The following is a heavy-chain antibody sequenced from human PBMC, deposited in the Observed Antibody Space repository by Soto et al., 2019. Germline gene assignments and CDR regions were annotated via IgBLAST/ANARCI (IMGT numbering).Heavy chain of an antibody. CDR3: ARVVPAAIWGYYYYYMDV. D-gene: IGHD2-2*01. CDR2: ISAYNGNT. V-gene: IGHV1-18*01. J-gene: IGHJ6*03. CDR1: GYTFTRYG. Sequence: QVQLVQSGAEVKKPAASVKVSCKASGYTFTRYGISWVRQAPGQGREWKGWISAYNGNTNYAQKLQGRDTMIPDISTSRAYRELRGVRPDDTGVYCCARVVPAAIWGYYYYYMDVLGKGTTVTVSS.